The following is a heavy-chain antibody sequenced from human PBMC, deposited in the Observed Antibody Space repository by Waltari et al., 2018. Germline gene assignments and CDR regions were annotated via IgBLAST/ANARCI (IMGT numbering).Heavy chain of an antibody. D-gene: IGHD3-10*01. CDR3: ARETMVRGVIGY. CDR1: GGSIRSGSYD. CDR2: IYTSGST. J-gene: IGHJ4*02. Sequence: QVQLQESGPGLVKPSQTLSLTCTVSGGSIRSGSYDRCWIRQPAGKGLEWIGRIYTSGSTNYNPSLKSRVTISVDTSKNQFSLKLSSVTAADTAVYYCARETMVRGVIGYWGQGTLVTVSS. V-gene: IGHV4-61*02.